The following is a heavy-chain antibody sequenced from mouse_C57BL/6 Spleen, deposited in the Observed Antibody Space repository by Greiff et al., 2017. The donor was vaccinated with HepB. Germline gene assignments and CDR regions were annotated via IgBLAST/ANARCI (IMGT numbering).Heavy chain of an antibody. D-gene: IGHD5-1*01. J-gene: IGHJ1*03. CDR2: INPSTGGT. CDR3: ARMSTEWYFDV. V-gene: IGHV1-42*01. CDR1: GYSFTGYY. Sequence: VQLQQSGPELVKPGASVKISCKASGYSFTGYYMNWVKQSPEKSLDWIGEINPSTGGTTYNQKFKAKATLTVDKSSSTAYMQLKSLTSEDSAVYYCARMSTEWYFDVWGTGTTVTVSS.